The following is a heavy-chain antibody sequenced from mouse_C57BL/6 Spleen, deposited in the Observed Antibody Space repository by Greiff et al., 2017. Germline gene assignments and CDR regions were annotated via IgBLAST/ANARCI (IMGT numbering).Heavy chain of an antibody. J-gene: IGHJ2*01. CDR2: IYPGDGDT. D-gene: IGHD2-4*01. CDR3: AREDDSLDY. V-gene: IGHV1-82*01. CDR1: GYAFSSSW. Sequence: VKLMESGPELVKPGASVKISCKASGYAFSSSWMNWVKQRPGKGLEWIGRIYPGDGDTNYNGKFKGKATLTADKSSSTAYMQLSSLTSEDSAVYFCAREDDSLDYWGQGTTLTVSS.